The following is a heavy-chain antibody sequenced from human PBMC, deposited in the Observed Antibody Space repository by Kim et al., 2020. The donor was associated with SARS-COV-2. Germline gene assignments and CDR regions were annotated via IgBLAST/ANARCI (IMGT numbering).Heavy chain of an antibody. J-gene: IGHJ3*02. D-gene: IGHD1-26*01. V-gene: IGHV3-30*04. CDR1: GFTFSSYA. CDR3: ARAGGASDAFDI. CDR2: ISYDGSNK. Sequence: GGSLRLSCAASGFTFSSYAMHWVRQAPGKGLEWVAVISYDGSNKYYADSVKGRFTISRDNSKNTLYLQMNSLRAEDTAVYYCARAGGASDAFDIWGQGT.